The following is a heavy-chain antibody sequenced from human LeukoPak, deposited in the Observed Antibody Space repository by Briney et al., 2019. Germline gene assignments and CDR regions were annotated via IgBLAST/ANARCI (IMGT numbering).Heavy chain of an antibody. CDR3: AKSGAHKRFGDY. Sequence: PGGSLRLSCAASGFTFSDYYMSWIRQAPGKGLEWVSYISSSDSTIYYADSVKGRFTISRDNSKNTLYLQMNSLRAEDTAVYYCAKSGAHKRFGDYWGQGTLVTVSS. CDR2: ISSSDSTI. J-gene: IGHJ4*02. D-gene: IGHD3-10*01. V-gene: IGHV3-11*04. CDR1: GFTFSDYY.